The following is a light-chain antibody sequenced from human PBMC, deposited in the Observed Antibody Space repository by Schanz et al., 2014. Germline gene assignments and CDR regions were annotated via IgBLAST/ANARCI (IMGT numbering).Light chain of an antibody. Sequence: QSALTQPRSVSGSLGQSVTISCTGTSSDIGGYNFVSWYQQHPGKAPKLMIYEVSKRPSGVPDRFSGSKSGNTASLTVSGLQAEDEADYYCTSYTTSGTDVVFGGGTKLTVL. CDR1: SSDIGGYNF. V-gene: IGLV2-11*01. CDR2: EVS. CDR3: TSYTTSGTDVV. J-gene: IGLJ2*01.